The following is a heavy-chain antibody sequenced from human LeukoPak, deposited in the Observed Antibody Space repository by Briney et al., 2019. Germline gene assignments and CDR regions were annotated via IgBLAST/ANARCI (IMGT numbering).Heavy chain of an antibody. J-gene: IGHJ4*02. V-gene: IGHV3-21*01. CDR3: ARGYHYDSSGYWAPFDY. D-gene: IGHD3-22*01. CDR1: GFTFSSYS. Sequence: PGGSLRLSCAASGFTFSSYSMNWVRQAPGKGLEWVSSISSGSGYIYYADSLKGRFTISRDNAKNSLYLQMNSLRAEDTAVYYCARGYHYDSSGYWAPFDYWGQGTLVTVSS. CDR2: ISSGSGYI.